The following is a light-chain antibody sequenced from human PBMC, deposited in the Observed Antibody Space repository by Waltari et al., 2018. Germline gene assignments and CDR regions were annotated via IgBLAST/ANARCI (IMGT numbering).Light chain of an antibody. V-gene: IGKV3-20*01. Sequence: ETVLTQSPGTLSLSPGEGVTLSCRASQSVTYSFLAWYQQRPGQAPRLLIYGASSRATGIPDRFSGSGSGTDFTLTISRLEPEDFALYYCQQYGRSPLTFGGGTKVEIK. CDR1: QSVTYSF. J-gene: IGKJ4*01. CDR2: GAS. CDR3: QQYGRSPLT.